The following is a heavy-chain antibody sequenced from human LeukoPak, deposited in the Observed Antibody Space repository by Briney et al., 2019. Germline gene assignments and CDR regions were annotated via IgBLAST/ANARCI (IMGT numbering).Heavy chain of an antibody. CDR2: INHSGST. V-gene: IGHV4-34*01. CDR3: ARGLYGSGSYYDY. J-gene: IGHJ4*02. Sequence: SETLSLTCAVYGGSFSGYYWSWIRQPPGKGLVWIGEINHSGSTNYNPSLKSRVTISVDTSKNQFSLKLSSVTAADTAVYYCARGLYGSGSYYDYWGQGTLVTVSS. D-gene: IGHD3-10*01. CDR1: GGSFSGYY.